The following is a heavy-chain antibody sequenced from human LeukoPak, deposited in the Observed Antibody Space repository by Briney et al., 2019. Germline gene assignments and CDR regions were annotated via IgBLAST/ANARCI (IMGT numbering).Heavy chain of an antibody. CDR3: AGPNYYDSSGYYTPGYYGMDV. D-gene: IGHD3-22*01. V-gene: IGHV1-69*13. J-gene: IGHJ6*02. Sequence: GASVKVSCKASGGTFSSYAISWVRQAPGQGLEWMGGIIPIFGTANHAQKFQGRVTITADESTSTAYMELSSLRSEDTAVYYCAGPNYYDSSGYYTPGYYGMDVWGQGTTVTVSS. CDR1: GGTFSSYA. CDR2: IIPIFGTA.